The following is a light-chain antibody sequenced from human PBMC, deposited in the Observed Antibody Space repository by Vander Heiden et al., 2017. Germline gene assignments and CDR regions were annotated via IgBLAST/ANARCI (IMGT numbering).Light chain of an antibody. V-gene: IGKV1-9*01. CDR3: QQLDSYPRT. CDR1: QGISKY. J-gene: IGKJ4*01. CDR2: GAS. Sequence: IQLTQPPSPLSASVGDRVTITCRASQGISKYLAWYQQKPGKAPNLLIYGASTLQTGVPSRCSGSGYGTDFTLTISSLQPEDFATYYCQQLDSYPRTFGGGTKVEIK.